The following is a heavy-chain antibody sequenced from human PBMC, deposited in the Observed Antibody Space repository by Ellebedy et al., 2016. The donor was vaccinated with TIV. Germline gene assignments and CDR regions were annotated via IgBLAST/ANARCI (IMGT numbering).Heavy chain of an antibody. V-gene: IGHV3-23*01. CDR3: AKDPNSWWTPIDY. CDR1: GFSFSSYA. CDR2: ISGAGGTT. D-gene: IGHD2-8*02. J-gene: IGHJ4*02. Sequence: GESLKISXAASGFSFSSYAMSWVRQAPGKGLEWVSAISGAGGTTYSADSVKGRFTISRDNSKNTLYLQMNSLRAEDTAIYYCAKDPNSWWTPIDYWGQGTLVTVSS.